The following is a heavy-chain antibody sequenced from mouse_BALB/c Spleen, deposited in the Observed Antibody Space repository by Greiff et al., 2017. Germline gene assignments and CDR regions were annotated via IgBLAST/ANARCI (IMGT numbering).Heavy chain of an antibody. CDR1: GFTFSSYA. CDR3: ARGRVMITTPFDY. CDR2: ISSGGST. Sequence: EVMLVESGGGLVKPGGSLKLSCAASGFTFSSYAMSWVRQTPEKRLEWVASISSGGSTYYPDSVKGRFTISRDNARNILYLQMSSLRSEDTAMYYCARGRVMITTPFDYWGQGTTLTVSS. D-gene: IGHD2-4*01. J-gene: IGHJ2*01. V-gene: IGHV5-6-5*01.